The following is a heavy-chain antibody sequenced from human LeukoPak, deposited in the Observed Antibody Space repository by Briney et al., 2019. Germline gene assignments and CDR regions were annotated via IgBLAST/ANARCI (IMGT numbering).Heavy chain of an antibody. D-gene: IGHD3-3*01. Sequence: SETLSLTCAVYGGSFSGYYWSWIRQPPGKGLEWIGEINHSGSTNYNPSLKSRVTISVDTSKNQFSLKLSSVTAADTVVYYCARRSYDFWSVNYYYYGMDVWGQGTTVTVSS. J-gene: IGHJ6*02. CDR1: GGSFSGYY. V-gene: IGHV4-34*01. CDR3: ARRSYDFWSVNYYYYGMDV. CDR2: INHSGST.